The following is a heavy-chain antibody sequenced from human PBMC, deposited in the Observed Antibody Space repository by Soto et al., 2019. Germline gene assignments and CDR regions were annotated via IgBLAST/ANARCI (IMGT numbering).Heavy chain of an antibody. D-gene: IGHD1-1*01. CDR3: ATHTTINYYYGMDV. V-gene: IGHV5-10-1*01. CDR2: IDPSDSYT. CDR1: GYSFTSYW. Sequence: GESLKISCKGSGYSFTSYWISWVRQMPGKGLEWMGRIDPSDSYTNYSPSFQGHVTISADKSISTAYLQWSSLKASDTAMYYCATHTTINYYYGMDVWGRGTTVTVSS. J-gene: IGHJ6*02.